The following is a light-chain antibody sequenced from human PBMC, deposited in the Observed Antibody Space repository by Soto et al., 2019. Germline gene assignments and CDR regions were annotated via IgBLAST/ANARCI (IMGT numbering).Light chain of an antibody. V-gene: IGLV2-23*02. CDR2: EVA. CDR1: STDPATYDL. CDR3: YSYAGSRTFVV. Sequence: QSALTQPASVSGSPGQSITISCTGTSTDPATYDLVSWYQQHPGKAPQLIIYEVAKRPSGVSARFSGSQSGDTASLTISGLQAADEAYYYCYSYAGSRTFVVIGGGTKVTVL. J-gene: IGLJ2*01.